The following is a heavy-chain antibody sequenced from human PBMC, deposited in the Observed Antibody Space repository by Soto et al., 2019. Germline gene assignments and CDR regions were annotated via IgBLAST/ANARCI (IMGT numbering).Heavy chain of an antibody. CDR1: GFTFSSYA. CDR2: ISYDGSNK. CDR3: AGTSSGYYSGFDY. J-gene: IGHJ4*02. Sequence: GGSLRLSCAASGFTFSSYAMHWVRQAPGKGLEWVAVISYDGSNKYYADSVKGRFTISRDNSKNTLYLQMNSLRAEDTAVYYCAGTSSGYYSGFDYWGQGTLVTVSS. D-gene: IGHD3-22*01. V-gene: IGHV3-30-3*01.